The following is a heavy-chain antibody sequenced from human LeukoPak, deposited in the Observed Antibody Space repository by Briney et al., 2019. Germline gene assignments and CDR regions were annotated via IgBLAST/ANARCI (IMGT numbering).Heavy chain of an antibody. CDR1: GFTFSSYA. V-gene: IGHV3-23*01. CDR2: ISGSGGST. D-gene: IGHD3-9*01. Sequence: GGSLRLSCAASGFTFSSYAMSWVRQAPGKGLEWVSAISGSGGSTYYADSVKGRFTISRDNSKNTLYLQMNSLRAEDTAVYYCAKEAGPVVVPAAGLGPLLRYFDWDLFELDYWGQGTLVTVSS. J-gene: IGHJ4*02. CDR3: AKEAGPVVVPAAGLGPLLRYFDWDLFELDY.